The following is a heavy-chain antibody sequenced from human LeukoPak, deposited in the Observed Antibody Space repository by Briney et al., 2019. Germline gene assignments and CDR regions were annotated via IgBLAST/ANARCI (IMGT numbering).Heavy chain of an antibody. CDR2: ISGSGGST. V-gene: IGHV3-23*01. CDR1: RFTFSSSA. CDR3: AKDKYDFWSGYYAY. J-gene: IGHJ4*02. D-gene: IGHD3-3*01. Sequence: GGALRLSSAAPRFTFSSSARSCVPPSPGRGLGWGSAISGSGGSTYYADSVKGRFTISRDNSKNTLNLQMNSLRAEETAVYYCAKDKYDFWSGYYAYWGQGTLVTVSS.